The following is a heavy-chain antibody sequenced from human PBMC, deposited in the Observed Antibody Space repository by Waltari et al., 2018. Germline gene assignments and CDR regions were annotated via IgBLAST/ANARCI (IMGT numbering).Heavy chain of an antibody. V-gene: IGHV4-34*01. CDR2: INHSGST. CDR3: ARQVVVAALNWFDP. D-gene: IGHD2-15*01. Sequence: QVQLQQWGAGLLKPSETLSLTCAVYGRSFSAYYWSWIRQPPGKGLEWIGEINHSGSTNYHPSLKSRVTISVDTSKIQFSLKLSSVTAADTAVYYCARQVVVAALNWFDPWGQGTLVTVSS. CDR1: GRSFSAYY. J-gene: IGHJ5*02.